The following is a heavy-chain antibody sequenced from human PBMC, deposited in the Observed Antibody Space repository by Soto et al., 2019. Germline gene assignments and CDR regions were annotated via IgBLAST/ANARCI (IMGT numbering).Heavy chain of an antibody. CDR2: IYSGGST. V-gene: IGHV3-66*01. CDR1: GFTVSSNY. J-gene: IGHJ3*02. D-gene: IGHD2-21*02. CDR3: AREPYGCGGDCYSNAFDI. Sequence: GGSLRLSCAASGFTVSSNYMSWVRPAPGKGLEWVSVIYSGGSTYYADSVKGRFTISRDNSKNTLYLQMNSLRAEDTAVYYCAREPYGCGGDCYSNAFDIWGQGTMVTVSS.